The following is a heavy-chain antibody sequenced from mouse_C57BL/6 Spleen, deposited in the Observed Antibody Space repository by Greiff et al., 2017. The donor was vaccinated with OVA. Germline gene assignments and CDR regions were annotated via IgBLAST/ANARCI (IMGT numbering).Heavy chain of an antibody. Sequence: EVHLVESGGGLVKPGGSLKLSCAASGFTFSSYAMSWVRQTPEKRLEWVATISDGGSYTSYPDNVKGRFPISRDNAKNNLYLQMSHLKSEDTVMYYWASRYYDYDGGFAYGGQGTLVTGAA. CDR2: ISDGGSYT. V-gene: IGHV5-4*01. D-gene: IGHD2-4*01. CDR3: ASRYYDYDGGFAY. J-gene: IGHJ3*01. CDR1: GFTFSSYA.